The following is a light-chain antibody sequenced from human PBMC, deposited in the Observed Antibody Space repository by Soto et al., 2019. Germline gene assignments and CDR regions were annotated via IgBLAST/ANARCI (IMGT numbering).Light chain of an antibody. Sequence: EMVLTQAPVTLSFSPGERSTLSCMASQSVSSNYLAWYQQKPGQAPRLLIYGASTRASGIPDRFSGSGSETDFTLTISRLQTEDFAVFYCQQYGSSITFGQGTRLENK. CDR3: QQYGSSIT. J-gene: IGKJ5*01. CDR1: QSVSSNY. V-gene: IGKV3-20*01. CDR2: GAS.